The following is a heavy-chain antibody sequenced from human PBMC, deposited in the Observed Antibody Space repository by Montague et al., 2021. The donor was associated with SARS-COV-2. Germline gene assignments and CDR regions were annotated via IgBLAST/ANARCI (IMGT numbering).Heavy chain of an antibody. Sequence: TLSLTCTVSGGSISNGSYPWSWIRQPPGKGLEWIGYIFPSGSTXYNPSLQSRVTISKDNSEKQLSLRLTSITAADTAVYFCGSGGADFGDYGWLDSWGQGILVTVS. CDR2: IFPSGST. CDR3: GSGGADFGDYGWLDS. D-gene: IGHD4-17*01. CDR1: GGSISNGSYP. V-gene: IGHV4-30-2*01. J-gene: IGHJ5*01.